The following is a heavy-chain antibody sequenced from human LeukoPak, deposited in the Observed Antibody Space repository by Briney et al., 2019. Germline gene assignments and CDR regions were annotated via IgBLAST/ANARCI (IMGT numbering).Heavy chain of an antibody. CDR1: GGSISSYY. V-gene: IGHV4-59*01. CDR2: IYYSGST. CDR3: SRESGAFCPFGY. Sequence: SETLSLTCTVSGGSISSYYWSWIRQPPGKGLEWIGYIYYSGSTNYNPSLKSRVTISVDTSKNQFSLKLSSVTAADTAIYYCSRESGAFCPFGYWGQGTLVIVPS. D-gene: IGHD1-26*01. J-gene: IGHJ4*02.